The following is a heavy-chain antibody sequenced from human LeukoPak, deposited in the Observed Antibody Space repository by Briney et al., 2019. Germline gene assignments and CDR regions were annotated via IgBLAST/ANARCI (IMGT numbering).Heavy chain of an antibody. D-gene: IGHD5-12*01. V-gene: IGHV1-69*04. CDR3: ARDPSSSGYDYLYYFDY. CDR1: GGTFSSYA. J-gene: IGHJ4*02. Sequence: GASVKVSCKASGGTFSSYAISWVRQAPGQGLEWMGRIIPILGIANYAQKFQGRVTITADKSTSTAYMELSSLRSEDTAVYYCARDPSSSGYDYLYYFDYWGQGTLVTVSS. CDR2: IIPILGIA.